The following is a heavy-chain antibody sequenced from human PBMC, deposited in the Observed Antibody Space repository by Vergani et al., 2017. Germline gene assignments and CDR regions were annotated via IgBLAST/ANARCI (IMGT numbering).Heavy chain of an antibody. D-gene: IGHD4-17*01. CDR1: GGSISSYY. J-gene: IGHJ4*02. CDR2: IYYSGST. Sequence: QVQLQESCPGLVKPSETLSLTCTVSGGSISSYYWSWIRQPPGKGLEWIGYIYYSGSTNDNPSLKRRVTISVATAKNQFSLKLSSVTAADTAVYYCARATAGDLLDYWGQGTLVTVSS. V-gene: IGHV4-59*01. CDR3: ARATAGDLLDY.